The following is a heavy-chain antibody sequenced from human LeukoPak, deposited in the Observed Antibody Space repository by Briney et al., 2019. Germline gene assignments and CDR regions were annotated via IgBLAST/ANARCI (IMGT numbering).Heavy chain of an antibody. CDR2: IIPIFGTA. J-gene: IGHJ6*03. D-gene: IGHD6-13*01. V-gene: IGHV1-69*05. Sequence: SVKVSCKASGGTFSSYAISWVRQAPGQGLEWMGGIIPIFGTANYAQKFQGRATITTDESTSTAYMELSSLRSEDTAVYYCARDWFDRGAAGALPYYYYYMDVWGKGTTVTVSS. CDR1: GGTFSSYA. CDR3: ARDWFDRGAAGALPYYYYYMDV.